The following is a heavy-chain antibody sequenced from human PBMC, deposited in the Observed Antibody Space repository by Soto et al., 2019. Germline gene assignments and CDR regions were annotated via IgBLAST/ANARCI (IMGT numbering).Heavy chain of an antibody. CDR1: GFTFSSYA. CDR3: AKIRMVGSGYYIAY. Sequence: AGGSLRLSCAASGFTFSSYAMSWVRQAPGKGLEWVSAISGSGGSTYYADSVKGRFTISRDNSKNTLYLQMNSLRAEDTAVYYCAKIRMVGSGYYIAYWGQGTLVTVSS. D-gene: IGHD3-3*01. V-gene: IGHV3-23*01. J-gene: IGHJ4*02. CDR2: ISGSGGST.